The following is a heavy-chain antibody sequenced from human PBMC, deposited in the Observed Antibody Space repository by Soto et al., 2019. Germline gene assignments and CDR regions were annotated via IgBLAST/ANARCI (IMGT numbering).Heavy chain of an antibody. CDR1: GFTFSSHS. CDR3: ARRGGRTGDQDY. CDR2: ISSSSSYI. D-gene: IGHD7-27*01. J-gene: IGHJ4*02. V-gene: IGHV3-21*01. Sequence: EVQLVESGGGLVKPGGSLRLSCAASGFTFSSHSMNWVRQAPGKGLEWVSSISSSSSYIYYADSVKGRFTISRDNAKNSLYLQMNSLRAEDTAVYYCARRGGRTGDQDYWGQGTLVTVSS.